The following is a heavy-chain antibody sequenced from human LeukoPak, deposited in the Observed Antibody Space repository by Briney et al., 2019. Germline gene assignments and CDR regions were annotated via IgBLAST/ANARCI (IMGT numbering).Heavy chain of an antibody. V-gene: IGHV4-4*07. CDR2: IYTSGST. CDR3: AREATFGGVVALFDY. J-gene: IGHJ4*02. CDR1: GASITSYY. Sequence: SETLSLTCAVSGASITSYYWSWIRQPAGKGLEWIGRIYTSGSTNYNPSLKSRVTMSVDTSKNQFSLKLSSVTAADTAVYYCAREATFGGVVALFDYWGQGTLVTVSS. D-gene: IGHD3-16*02.